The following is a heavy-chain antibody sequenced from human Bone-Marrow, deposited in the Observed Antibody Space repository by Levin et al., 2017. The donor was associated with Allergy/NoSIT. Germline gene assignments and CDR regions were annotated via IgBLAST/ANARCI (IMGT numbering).Heavy chain of an antibody. Sequence: GGSLRLSCKASGYTFTSYAMNWVRQAPGQGLEWMGWINTNTGNPTYAQGFTGRFVFSLDTSVSTAYLQISSLKAEDTAVYYCLYCSRTDSYWGQGTLVTVSS. V-gene: IGHV7-4-1*02. CDR1: GYTFTSYA. CDR2: INTNTGNP. J-gene: IGHJ4*02. CDR3: LYCSRTDSY. D-gene: IGHD2-2*01.